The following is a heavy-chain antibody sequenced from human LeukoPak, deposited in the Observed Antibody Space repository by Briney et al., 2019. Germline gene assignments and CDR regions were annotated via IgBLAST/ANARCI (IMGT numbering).Heavy chain of an antibody. D-gene: IGHD1-26*01. J-gene: IGHJ4*02. CDR1: GFTFISYA. CDR3: AKDGWGWELLQGEYYFDY. V-gene: IGHV3-23*01. Sequence: GGSLRLSCAAAGFTFISYAMSWGRQAPGGGVEGVSAISGSGGGTYYADSVKGRFTISRDNSKNTLYLQMNSLRDEDTAVYYCAKDGWGWELLQGEYYFDYWGQGTLVTVSS. CDR2: ISGSGGGT.